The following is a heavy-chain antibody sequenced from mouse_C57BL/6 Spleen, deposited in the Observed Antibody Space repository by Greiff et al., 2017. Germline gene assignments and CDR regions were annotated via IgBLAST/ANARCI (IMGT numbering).Heavy chain of an antibody. CDR3: ARGVLLRYYYAMDY. CDR1: GYTFTDYN. J-gene: IGHJ4*01. CDR2: INPNNGGT. Sequence: EVKLQESGPELVKPGASVKMSCKASGYTFTDYNMHWVKQSHGKSLEWIGYINPNNGGTSYNQKFKGKATLTVNKSSSTAYMELRSLTSEDSAVYYCARGVLLRYYYAMDYWGQGTSVTVSS. V-gene: IGHV1-22*01. D-gene: IGHD1-1*01.